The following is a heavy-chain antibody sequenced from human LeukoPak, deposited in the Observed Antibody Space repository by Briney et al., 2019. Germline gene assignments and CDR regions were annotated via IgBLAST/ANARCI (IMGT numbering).Heavy chain of an antibody. Sequence: SETLSLTCAVYGGSFSGYYWTWIRQPPGKGLEWIGEINHRGSTNYNSSLKSRVTISVDTSKNQFSLKLSSVTAADTAVYYCARWYYYDSTGYYYRYYYYGMDVWGQGTTVTVSS. J-gene: IGHJ6*02. V-gene: IGHV4-34*01. CDR1: GGSFSGYY. D-gene: IGHD3-22*01. CDR3: ARWYYYDSTGYYYRYYYYGMDV. CDR2: INHRGST.